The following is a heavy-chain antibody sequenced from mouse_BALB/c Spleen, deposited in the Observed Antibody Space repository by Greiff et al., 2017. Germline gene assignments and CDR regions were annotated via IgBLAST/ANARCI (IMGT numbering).Heavy chain of an antibody. V-gene: IGHV6-6*02. J-gene: IGHJ4*01. CDR1: GFTFSSYW. CDR2: IRLKSDNYAT. Sequence: EVQGVESGGGLVQPGGSMKLSCVASGFTFSSYWMSWVRQSPEKGLEWVAEIRLKSDNYATHYAESVKGKFTISRDDSKSRLYLQMNSLRAEDTGIYYCTRRYDAMDYWGQGTSVTVSS. CDR3: TRRYDAMDY.